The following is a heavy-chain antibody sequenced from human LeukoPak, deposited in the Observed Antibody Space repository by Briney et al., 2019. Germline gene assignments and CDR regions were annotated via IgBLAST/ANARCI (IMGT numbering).Heavy chain of an antibody. J-gene: IGHJ5*02. CDR2: ISTGSSYI. CDR1: RFTFSSYS. D-gene: IGHD3-16*01. Sequence: GGSLRLSCAASRFTFSSYSMNWVRQAPGKGLEWVSSISTGSSYIYYADSVKGRFTISRDNAKNSLYLQMNSLRAEDTAVYYCARDRGKGAPNPWFDPWGQGTLVTVSS. CDR3: ARDRGKGAPNPWFDP. V-gene: IGHV3-21*01.